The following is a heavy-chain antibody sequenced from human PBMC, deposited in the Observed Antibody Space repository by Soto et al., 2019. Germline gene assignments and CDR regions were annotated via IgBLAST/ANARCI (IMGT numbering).Heavy chain of an antibody. D-gene: IGHD5-18*01. CDR1: GFKFIDYF. CDR2: VVPEDGET. Sequence: EVQLVQSGAEVKKPGATVKLSCKVSGFKFIDYFLYWVQQAPGKALERMGRVVPEDGETVYSEKFQGRLTIAADMAIEISHMELSGLRSDNTAVYICATSTAVSVDQGPMEVWGPGITVIVSS. J-gene: IGHJ6*02. V-gene: IGHV1-69-2*01. CDR3: ATSTAVSVDQGPMEV.